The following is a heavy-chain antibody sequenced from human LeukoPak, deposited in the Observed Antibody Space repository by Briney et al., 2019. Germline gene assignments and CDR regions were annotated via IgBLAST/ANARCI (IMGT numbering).Heavy chain of an antibody. V-gene: IGHV3-66*01. J-gene: IGHJ4*02. D-gene: IGHD1-26*01. CDR1: GFTVITNY. CDR2: IYSGGRT. Sequence: PGGSLRLSCAASGFTVITNYMSWVRQAPGKGLEWVSVIYSGGRTYYADSVKGRFTISRDNSKNTLYFQMNSLRAEDTAVYYCARATVGATFDYWGQGTLVTVSS. CDR3: ARATVGATFDY.